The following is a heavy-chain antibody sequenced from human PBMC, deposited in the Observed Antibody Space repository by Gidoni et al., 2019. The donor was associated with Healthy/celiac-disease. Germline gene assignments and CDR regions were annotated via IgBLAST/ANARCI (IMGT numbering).Heavy chain of an antibody. CDR3: ARDERSKQQLFDY. CDR1: GFTYSSYA. V-gene: IGHV3-30-3*01. J-gene: IGHJ4*02. CDR2: ISYDGSNK. D-gene: IGHD6-13*01. Sequence: QVQLAESGGGVGQPGRSRRIYCAASGFTYSSYAMHWVRQAPGKGLAWVAVISYDGSNKYSAASVTGRFTISSDNSKNTLYLQMNSLRAEDTAVYYCARDERSKQQLFDYWGQGTLVTVSS.